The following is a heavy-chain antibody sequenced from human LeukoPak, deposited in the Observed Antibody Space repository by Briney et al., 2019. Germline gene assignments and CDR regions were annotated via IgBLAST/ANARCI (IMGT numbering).Heavy chain of an antibody. D-gene: IGHD6-6*01. Sequence: SVKVSCKASGGTFSSYAISWVRQAPGQGLEWMGGIIPIFGTANYAQKFQGRVTITADESTSTAYMELSSLRSEDTAVYYCATLSIAARPIDYWGQGTLVTVSS. CDR3: ATLSIAARPIDY. CDR2: IIPIFGTA. CDR1: GGTFSSYA. V-gene: IGHV1-69*13. J-gene: IGHJ4*02.